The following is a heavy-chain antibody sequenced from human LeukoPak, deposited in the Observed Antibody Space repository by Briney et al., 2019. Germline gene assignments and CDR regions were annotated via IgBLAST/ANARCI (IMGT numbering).Heavy chain of an antibody. J-gene: IGHJ4*02. V-gene: IGHV4-4*07. CDR3: ARDRPGYSSSWIFDY. CDR1: GGSISSYY. Sequence: SETLSLTCTVSGGSISSYYWSWIRQPAGKGLEGIGRIYTSGSTNYNPSLKSRVTMSVDTSKNQFSLKLSSVTAADTAVYYCARDRPGYSSSWIFDYWGQGTLVTVSS. D-gene: IGHD6-13*01. CDR2: IYTSGST.